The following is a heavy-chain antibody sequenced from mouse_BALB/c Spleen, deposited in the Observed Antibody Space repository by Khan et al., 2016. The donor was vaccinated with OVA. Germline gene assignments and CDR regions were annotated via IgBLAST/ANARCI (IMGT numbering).Heavy chain of an antibody. Sequence: EVQLQESGPGLVKPPQTVSLTCTVTGISITSGYYRWSWLRQFPGNKLEWIGNIYYSGTDTYNPSLTSRTTITRDTSKNQFFLEMNSLTAEDTATYYCAREYGSRYWYFDVWGAGTTVTVSS. CDR1: GISITSGYYR. CDR3: AREYGSRYWYFDV. V-gene: IGHV3-5*02. CDR2: IYYSGTD. J-gene: IGHJ1*01. D-gene: IGHD1-1*01.